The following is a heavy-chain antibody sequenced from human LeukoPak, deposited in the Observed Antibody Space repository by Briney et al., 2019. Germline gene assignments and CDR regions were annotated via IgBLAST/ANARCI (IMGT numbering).Heavy chain of an antibody. Sequence: GRSLRLSCAASGFTFSSYGMHWVRQAPGKGLEWVAGIWYDGSNKYYADSVKGRFTISRDNSKNTLYLQMNSLRAEDTAVCYCARDIVKQWLVGMDVWGKGTTVTVSS. CDR2: IWYDGSNK. CDR1: GFTFSSYG. V-gene: IGHV3-33*01. CDR3: ARDIVKQWLVGMDV. J-gene: IGHJ6*04. D-gene: IGHD6-19*01.